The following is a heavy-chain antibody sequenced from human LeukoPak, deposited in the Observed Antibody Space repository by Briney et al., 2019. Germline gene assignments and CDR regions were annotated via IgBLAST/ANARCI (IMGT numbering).Heavy chain of an antibody. CDR2: IYYSGST. D-gene: IGHD4-17*01. J-gene: IGHJ4*02. CDR1: GGSISSGDYY. CDR3: ARENLYGDYGLIDY. Sequence: SETLSLTCTVSGGSISSGDYYWSWIRQPPGKGLEWIGYIYYSGSTYYNPSLKSRVTISVDTSKNQFSLKLSSVTAADTAVYYCARENLYGDYGLIDYWGQGTLVTVSS. V-gene: IGHV4-30-4*01.